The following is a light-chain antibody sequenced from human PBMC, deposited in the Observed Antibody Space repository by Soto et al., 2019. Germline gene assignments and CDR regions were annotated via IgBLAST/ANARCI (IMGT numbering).Light chain of an antibody. CDR3: QQRSNWPYLT. V-gene: IGKV3-11*01. J-gene: IGKJ4*01. CDR1: QSVSGY. CDR2: DAS. Sequence: EIVLTQSPDTLSLSPGERATLSCRASQSVSGYLGWYQQKPGQAPRLLIYDASNRAYGVPARFRGGGSGTNFTLTIASLEPEDFAVYYCQQRSNWPYLTFGGGTRV.